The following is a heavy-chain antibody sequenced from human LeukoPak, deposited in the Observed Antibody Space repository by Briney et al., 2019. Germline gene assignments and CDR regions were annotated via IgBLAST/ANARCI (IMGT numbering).Heavy chain of an antibody. J-gene: IGHJ4*02. CDR3: ARDLYT. CDR2: ISSDGSRT. D-gene: IGHD1-1*01. Sequence: GGSLRLSCVASGFTFSTAWMSWVRQAPGKGLVWVSGISSDGSRTTYADSVKGRFAVSRDNAKNSLYLQMDSLKAEDTAVYYCARDLYTGGQGALVTVSS. CDR1: GFTFSTAW. V-gene: IGHV3-74*01.